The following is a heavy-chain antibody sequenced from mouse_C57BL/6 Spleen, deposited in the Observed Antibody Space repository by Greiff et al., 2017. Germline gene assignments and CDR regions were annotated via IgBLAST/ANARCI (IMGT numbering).Heavy chain of an antibody. CDR1: GYTFTSYW. Sequence: QVQLQQPGAELVMPGASVKLSCKASGYTFTSYWMHWVKQRPGQGLEWIGEIDPSDSYTNYNQKFKGKSTLTVDKSSSTAYMQLSSLTSEDSAVYYCATMAYDAAYWGQGTLVTVSA. CDR2: IDPSDSYT. V-gene: IGHV1-69*01. J-gene: IGHJ3*01. D-gene: IGHD2-12*01. CDR3: ATMAYDAAY.